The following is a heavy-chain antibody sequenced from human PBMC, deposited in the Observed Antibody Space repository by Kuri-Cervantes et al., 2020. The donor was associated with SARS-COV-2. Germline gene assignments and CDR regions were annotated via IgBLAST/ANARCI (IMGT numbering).Heavy chain of an antibody. D-gene: IGHD3-3*01. CDR3: TTDSLFLSDFWSGYHDYYYYAMDV. V-gene: IGHV3-15*01. CDR2: IKSKTDGGTT. J-gene: IGHJ6*02. Sequence: GGSLRLSCAASGFTFSNAWMSWVRQAPGKGLEWVGRIKSKTDGGTTDYAAPVKGRFTISRDDSKNTLYLQMNSLKTEDTAVYYCTTDSLFLSDFWSGYHDYYYYAMDVWGQGTTVTVSS. CDR1: GFTFSNAW.